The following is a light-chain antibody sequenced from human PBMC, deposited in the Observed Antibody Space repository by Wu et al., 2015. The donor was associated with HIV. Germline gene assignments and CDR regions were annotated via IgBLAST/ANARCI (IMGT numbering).Light chain of an antibody. Sequence: DIQLTQSPSFLSASVGDRVTITCRASQGISSYLAWYQQKPGKAPMLLIYAASTLQSGVPSRFSGSGSGTEFTLTISSLQPEDFATYYCQQSYSTPLTFGGGTKVEIK. CDR3: QQSYSTPLT. J-gene: IGKJ4*01. CDR2: AAS. CDR1: QGISSY. V-gene: IGKV1-9*01.